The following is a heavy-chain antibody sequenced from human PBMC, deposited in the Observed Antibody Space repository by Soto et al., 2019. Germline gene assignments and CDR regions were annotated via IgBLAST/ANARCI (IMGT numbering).Heavy chain of an antibody. CDR2: ISGSGGST. D-gene: IGHD6-19*01. V-gene: IGHV3-23*01. CDR3: AKSRGYSSGWYYFDY. CDR1: GFTFSSYA. Sequence: GGSLRLSCAASGFTFSSYAMSWVRQAPRKGLEWVSAISGSGGSTYYADSVKGRFTISRDNSKNTLYLQMNSLRAEDTAVYYCAKSRGYSSGWYYFDYWGQGTLVTVSS. J-gene: IGHJ4*02.